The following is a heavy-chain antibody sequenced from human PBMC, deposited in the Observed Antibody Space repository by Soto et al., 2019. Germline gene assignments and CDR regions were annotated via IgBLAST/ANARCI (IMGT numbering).Heavy chain of an antibody. J-gene: IGHJ4*02. CDR3: ARAPLTIYDTSGYYDY. CDR2: IWSDGTNK. D-gene: IGHD3-22*01. V-gene: IGHV3-33*01. CDR1: GVTFSNYA. Sequence: AGGSLRLSCAASGVTFSNYAMHWVRQAPGKGLEWVAVIWSDGTNKYYADSVRGRFTISRDKSKNTLYLQMNSLRAEDTAVYYCARAPLTIYDTSGYYDYWGQGIQVTVSS.